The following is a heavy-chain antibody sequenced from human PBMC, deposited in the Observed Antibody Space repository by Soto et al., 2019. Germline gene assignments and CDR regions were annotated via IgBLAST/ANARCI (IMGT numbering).Heavy chain of an antibody. J-gene: IGHJ4*02. Sequence: EVQLLESGGGLVQPGGSLRLSCAASGFTFSSYAMSWVRQAPGKGLEWVSAISGSGGSTYYADSVKGRFTISRDNSKNTLYLQMNSLRAEDTAVYYCAKKVLLWFGDAGYFDYWGQGTLVTVSS. CDR3: AKKVLLWFGDAGYFDY. V-gene: IGHV3-23*01. D-gene: IGHD3-10*01. CDR1: GFTFSSYA. CDR2: ISGSGGST.